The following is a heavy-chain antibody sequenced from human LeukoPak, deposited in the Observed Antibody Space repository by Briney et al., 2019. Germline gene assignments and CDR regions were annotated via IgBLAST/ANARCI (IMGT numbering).Heavy chain of an antibody. Sequence: GASVKVSCKASGGTFSNYAISWVRQAPGQGLEWMGGIIPIFGTRNYAQKFQGRVTVTADESTSTAYMELSSLRSDGTAVYYCARHHRAYNWNGPPLHFFDHWGQGTLVTVSS. D-gene: IGHD1-20*01. J-gene: IGHJ4*02. CDR2: IIPIFGTR. CDR1: GGTFSNYA. V-gene: IGHV1-69*13. CDR3: ARHHRAYNWNGPPLHFFDH.